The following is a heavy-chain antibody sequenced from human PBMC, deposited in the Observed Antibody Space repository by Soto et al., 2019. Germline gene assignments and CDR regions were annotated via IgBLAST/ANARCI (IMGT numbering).Heavy chain of an antibody. D-gene: IGHD2-2*01. CDR2: IYYSGST. V-gene: IGHV4-59*01. J-gene: IGHJ6*03. CDR3: ARESSEGHCSSTSCYGGDYYYYYYMDV. Sequence: QVQLQESGPGLVKPSETLSLTCTVSGGSISSYYWSWIRQPPGKGLEWIGYIYYSGSTNYNPSLKRRVTISVDTSKNQFSLKLSSVTAADTAVYYCARESSEGHCSSTSCYGGDYYYYYYMDVWGKGTTVTVSS. CDR1: GGSISSYY.